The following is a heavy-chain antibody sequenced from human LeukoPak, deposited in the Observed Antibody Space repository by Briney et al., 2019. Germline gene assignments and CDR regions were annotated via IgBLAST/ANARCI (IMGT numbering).Heavy chain of an antibody. Sequence: GGSLRLSCAASGFTFSSYSMNWVRQAPGKGLEWVSSISSSSSYIYYADSVKGRFTISRDNAKNSLYLQMNSLRAEDTAVYYCAREMGRYYGSGSYYNANYYYYGMDVWGQGTTVTVSS. J-gene: IGHJ6*02. CDR3: AREMGRYYGSGSYYNANYYYYGMDV. V-gene: IGHV3-21*01. CDR1: GFTFSSYS. CDR2: ISSSSSYI. D-gene: IGHD3-10*01.